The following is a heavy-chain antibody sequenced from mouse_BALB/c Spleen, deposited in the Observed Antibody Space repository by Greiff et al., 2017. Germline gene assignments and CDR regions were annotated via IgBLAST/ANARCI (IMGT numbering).Heavy chain of an antibody. Sequence: VKLMESGAELMKPGASVKISCKATGYTFSSYWIEWVKQRPGHGLEWIGEILPGSGSTNYNEKFKGKATFTADTSSNTAYMQLSSLTSEDSAVYYCARGGTTATFAYWGQGTLVTVSA. CDR3: ARGGTTATFAY. CDR1: GYTFSSYW. D-gene: IGHD1-2*01. V-gene: IGHV1-9*01. CDR2: ILPGSGST. J-gene: IGHJ3*01.